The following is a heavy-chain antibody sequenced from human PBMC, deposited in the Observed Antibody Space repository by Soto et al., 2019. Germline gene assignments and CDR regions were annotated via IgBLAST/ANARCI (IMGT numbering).Heavy chain of an antibody. CDR3: ARPLWRDDYNWGYFDL. CDR2: ISYDGNNK. Sequence: QVQLVESGGGVVQPGRSLRLSCAASGFTFSSYAMHWVRQAPGKGLEWVAVISYDGNNKYYADSVKGRFTISRDNSKNTLYLQMNSLRTEDTAVYYCARPLWRDDYNWGYFDLWGRGTLGTVSS. V-gene: IGHV3-30-3*01. CDR1: GFTFSSYA. J-gene: IGHJ2*01. D-gene: IGHD4-4*01.